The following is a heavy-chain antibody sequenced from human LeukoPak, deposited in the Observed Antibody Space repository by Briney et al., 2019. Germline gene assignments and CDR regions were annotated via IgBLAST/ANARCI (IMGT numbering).Heavy chain of an antibody. CDR3: ARADCSGSTCYLRHSWFDP. J-gene: IGHJ5*02. CDR2: ISTSSRYI. V-gene: IGHV3-21*06. Sequence: PGGSLRLSCAASGFTLSTFDVNWVRQAPGKGLEWVSSISTSSRYIYYRDSVKGRFTISRDDAKNSLYLQMNSLTVEDTAVYYCARADCSGSTCYLRHSWFDPWGQGTLVTVSS. CDR1: GFTLSTFD. D-gene: IGHD2-2*01.